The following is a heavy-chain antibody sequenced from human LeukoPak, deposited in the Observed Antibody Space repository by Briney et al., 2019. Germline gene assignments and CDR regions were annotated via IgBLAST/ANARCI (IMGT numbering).Heavy chain of an antibody. CDR2: ITGSGAGT. CDR3: AKDPNGDYVGAFDS. V-gene: IGHV3-23*01. D-gene: IGHD4-17*01. CDR1: GFTFSSYS. J-gene: IGHJ3*02. Sequence: GGSLRLSCAAFGFTFSSYSMNWVRQAPERGLQWASAITGSGAGTYYEDSVKGRFTISRDNSKNTLYLQMNSLRAEDTAIYYCAKDPNGDYVGAFDSWGQGTMVTVSS.